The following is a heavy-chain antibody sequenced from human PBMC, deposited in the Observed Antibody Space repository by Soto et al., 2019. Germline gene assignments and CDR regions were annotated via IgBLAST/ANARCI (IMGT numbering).Heavy chain of an antibody. CDR2: VYSSGST. J-gene: IGHJ5*02. Sequence: SETLSLTCTVSGDSITSYNWNWLRQPPGKALEWIGYVYSSGSTNYNPSLKSRVTISVDTSRNQFSLKVNSVTTADTAVYYCARRAVVAVTGSLDNWLDPWGQGILVTGLL. D-gene: IGHD2-21*01. CDR3: ARRAVVAVTGSLDNWLDP. CDR1: GDSITSYN. V-gene: IGHV4-59*01.